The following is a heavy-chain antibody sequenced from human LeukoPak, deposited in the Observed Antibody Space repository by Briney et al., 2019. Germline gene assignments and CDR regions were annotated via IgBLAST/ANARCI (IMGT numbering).Heavy chain of an antibody. CDR1: GFNFRHYG. CDR2: ISYDGNNT. J-gene: IGHJ4*02. V-gene: IGHV3-30*03. CDR3: ATRDFDF. Sequence: GRSLRLSCVASGFNFRHYGIHWVRQAPGKGPQWVAVISYDGNNTFYADSVKGRFTVFRDNSKNTVFQQMNNLRHEDTALYYCATRDFDFWGQGTLVTVSS.